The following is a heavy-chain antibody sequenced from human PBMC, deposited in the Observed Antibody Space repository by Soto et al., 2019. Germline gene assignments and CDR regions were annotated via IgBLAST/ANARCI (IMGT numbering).Heavy chain of an antibody. V-gene: IGHV4-39*01. J-gene: IGHJ6*03. CDR2: IYYSGST. D-gene: IGHD6-13*01. CDR1: GGSISSSSYY. CDR3: ARLPLGDQQLSPIRYYYYYYMDV. Sequence: SETLSLTCTVSGGSISSSSYYWGWIRQPPGKGLEWIGSIYYSGSTYYNPSLKSRVTISVDTSKNQFSLKLSSVTAADTAVYYCARLPLGDQQLSPIRYYYYYYMDVWGKGTTVTVSS.